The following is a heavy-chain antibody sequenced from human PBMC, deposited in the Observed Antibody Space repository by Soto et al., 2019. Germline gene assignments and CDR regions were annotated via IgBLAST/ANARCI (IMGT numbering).Heavy chain of an antibody. Sequence: PSETLSLTCAVYGGSFSGYYWSWIRQPPGKGLEWIGEINHSGSTNYNPSLKSRVTISVDTSKNQFSLKLSSVTAADTAVYYCAREARYSSSWYDLDYWGQGTLVTVS. CDR2: INHSGST. CDR3: AREARYSSSWYDLDY. D-gene: IGHD6-13*01. CDR1: GGSFSGYY. V-gene: IGHV4-34*01. J-gene: IGHJ4*02.